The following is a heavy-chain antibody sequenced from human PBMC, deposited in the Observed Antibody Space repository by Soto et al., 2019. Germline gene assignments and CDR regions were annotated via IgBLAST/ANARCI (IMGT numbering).Heavy chain of an antibody. CDR3: ALHPGPTKSENCLDP. Sequence: QVHLVQSGVEVKTPGASVKVSCQASGYTFFTYDIIWVRQAPGQGLEWMGWISTYSGDTKYAQKLQGRVTMTTDPITTTAYLVQRRLLSDDTDLYYCALHPGPTKSENCLDPCGQGTLVNVSS. V-gene: IGHV1-18*01. CDR1: GYTFFTYD. D-gene: IGHD4-4*01. J-gene: IGHJ5*02. CDR2: ISTYSGDT.